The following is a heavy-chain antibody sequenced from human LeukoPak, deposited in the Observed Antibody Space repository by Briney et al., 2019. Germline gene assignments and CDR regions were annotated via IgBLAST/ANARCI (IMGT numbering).Heavy chain of an antibody. D-gene: IGHD2-2*01. J-gene: IGHJ4*02. Sequence: GGSLRLSCATSGFTFSTYSMNWVRQAPGKGLEWVSCISSRSDYIYYADSVKGRFTISRDNAKNSLYLQMNSLRAEDTAVYYRASLHDIVVIPDATIDYWGQGTLVTVSS. CDR3: ASLHDIVVIPDATIDY. V-gene: IGHV3-21*01. CDR1: GFTFSTYS. CDR2: ISSRSDYI.